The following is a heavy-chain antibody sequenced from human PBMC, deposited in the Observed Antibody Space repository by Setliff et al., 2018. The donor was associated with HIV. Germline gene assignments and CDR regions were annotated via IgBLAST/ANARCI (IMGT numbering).Heavy chain of an antibody. CDR2: IDWDDDK. CDR1: GFSLSIRGMC. CDR3: AHIPQGYYYYYMDV. Sequence: SGPTLVNPTQTLTLTCTFSGFSLSIRGMCVSWIRQPPGKALEWLARIDWDDDKYYSTSLKSRLTITKDTSKNQVVLTMTNMDPVDTATYYCAHIPQGYYYYYMDVWGKGTTVTVSS. J-gene: IGHJ6*03. V-gene: IGHV2-70*12.